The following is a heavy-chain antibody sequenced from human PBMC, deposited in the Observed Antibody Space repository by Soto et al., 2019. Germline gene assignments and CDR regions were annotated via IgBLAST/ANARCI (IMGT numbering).Heavy chain of an antibody. D-gene: IGHD6-6*01. CDR2: VYYTGST. V-gene: IGHV4-59*01. CDR3: ARSIAVPSSHIDH. J-gene: IGHJ4*02. CDR1: GGSMSGYY. Sequence: SETLSLTCRVSGGSMSGYYWSWIRQAPGKGLEWIGYVYYTGSTSYNPSLQSRVTISVDTSNKQFSLSLRLVTAADTAVYFCARSIAVPSSHIDHWGQGSRVTVSS.